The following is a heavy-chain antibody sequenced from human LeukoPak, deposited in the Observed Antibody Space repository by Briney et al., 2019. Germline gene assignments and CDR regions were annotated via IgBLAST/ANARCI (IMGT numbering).Heavy chain of an antibody. D-gene: IGHD3-3*01. CDR2: IIPIFGTA. CDR1: GGTFSSYA. V-gene: IGHV1-69*13. Sequence: SVKVSCKASGGTFSSYAISWVRQAPGQGLEWMGGIIPIFGTANYAQKFQGRVTITADESTSTAYMELSSLRSEDTAVYYCARDSNFWSGYYEVWFDPWGQGTLATVSS. CDR3: ARDSNFWSGYYEVWFDP. J-gene: IGHJ5*02.